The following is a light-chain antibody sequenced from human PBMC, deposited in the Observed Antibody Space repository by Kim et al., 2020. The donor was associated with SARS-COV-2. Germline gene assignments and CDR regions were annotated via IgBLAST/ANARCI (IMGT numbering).Light chain of an antibody. J-gene: IGKJ2*01. Sequence: DIQMTQSPSSVSASVGDRVSITCRASQSIYTYLYWYQQKPGQAPNLLISAATNLQSGVPRRFSGSGSGTDFTLAISDLQPEDFATYYCQQSYSVPFTFGQGTKLEI. CDR2: AAT. CDR1: QSIYTY. CDR3: QQSYSVPFT. V-gene: IGKV1-39*01.